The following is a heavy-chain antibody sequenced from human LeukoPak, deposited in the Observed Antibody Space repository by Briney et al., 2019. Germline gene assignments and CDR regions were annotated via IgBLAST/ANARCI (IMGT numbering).Heavy chain of an antibody. CDR2: INHSGST. CDR3: AAGVITAWGVY. V-gene: IGHV4-34*01. J-gene: IGHJ4*02. Sequence: SETLSLTCAVYGGSFSGYYWSWIRQPPGKGLEWIGEINHSGSTDYNPSLKSRVTISVDTSKNQFSLKLSSVTAADTAVYYCAAGVITAWGVYRGQGTLVTVSS. D-gene: IGHD3-22*01. CDR1: GGSFSGYY.